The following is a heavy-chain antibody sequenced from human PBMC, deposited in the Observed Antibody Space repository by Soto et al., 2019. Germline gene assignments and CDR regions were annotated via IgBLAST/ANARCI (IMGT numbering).Heavy chain of an antibody. CDR2: IYHSGST. J-gene: IGHJ4*02. V-gene: IGHV4-31*03. CDR1: GGSISSGGYC. Sequence: SETLSLTCSVSGGSISSGGYCWSRIRQHPGKGLDWIGYIYHSGSTYYNPSLKSRVTISQDRSKNQFSLQLSSVTAADTAVYYCARHLLGRVSGQDSWGPGSQVTVSS. D-gene: IGHD2-15*01. CDR3: ARHLLGRVSGQDS.